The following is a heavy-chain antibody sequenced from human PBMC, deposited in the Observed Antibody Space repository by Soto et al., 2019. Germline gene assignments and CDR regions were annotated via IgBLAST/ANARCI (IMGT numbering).Heavy chain of an antibody. CDR1: GFFFPSHA. Sequence: PGGSLRLSCAASGFFFPSHAMNWVRQAPRKGIEWVSAITGSGTSTSYADSVKGRFTISRDNSKYTLYLQMNSLRAKDTAIYYCAKYYYEDSGPEHWGPGTLATDPS. CDR3: AKYYYEDSGPEH. D-gene: IGHD3-22*01. V-gene: IGHV3-23*01. CDR2: ITGSGTST. J-gene: IGHJ4*02.